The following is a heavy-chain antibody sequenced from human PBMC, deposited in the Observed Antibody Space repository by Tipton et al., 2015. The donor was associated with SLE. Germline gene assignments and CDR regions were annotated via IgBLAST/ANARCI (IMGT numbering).Heavy chain of an antibody. Sequence: TLSLTCTVSGDSISSYYWSWIRQPPGKGLEWIGSIYYSGSTYYNPSLRSTYYNPSLKGRVTISVDTSKKQFSLKLSSVTAADTAVYYCASREYNGYFDLWGRGTLVTVSS. CDR3: ASREYNGYFDL. CDR1: GDSISSYY. J-gene: IGHJ2*01. V-gene: IGHV4-59*04. CDR2: IYYSGSTYYNPSLRST. D-gene: IGHD5-12*01.